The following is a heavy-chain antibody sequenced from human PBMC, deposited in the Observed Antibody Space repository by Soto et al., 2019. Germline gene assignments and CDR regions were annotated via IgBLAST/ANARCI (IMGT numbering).Heavy chain of an antibody. V-gene: IGHV1-18*04. D-gene: IGHD3-22*01. CDR2: ISAYNGNT. Sequence: ASVKVSCKASGYTFTIYGISGVRQSALQGLEWMGWISAYNGNTNYAQKLQGRVTMTTDTATSTAYMELRSLRSDDTAVYYCARDQRRNYDSSGYYGGSDYWGQGTLVTVSS. J-gene: IGHJ4*02. CDR3: ARDQRRNYDSSGYYGGSDY. CDR1: GYTFTIYG.